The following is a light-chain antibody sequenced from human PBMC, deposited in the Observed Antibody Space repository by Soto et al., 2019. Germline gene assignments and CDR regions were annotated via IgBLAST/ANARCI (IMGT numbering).Light chain of an antibody. Sequence: QSVLTQPRSVSGSPGQSATISCTGTSSDVGGYKYVSWYQQHPGKAPKLIIYDVTKRPSGVPDRFSGSKSGNTASLTISGLQAEDEADYYCCSYAGSYTPVIFGGGTKLTVL. CDR1: SSDVGGYKY. V-gene: IGLV2-11*01. J-gene: IGLJ2*01. CDR2: DVT. CDR3: CSYAGSYTPVI.